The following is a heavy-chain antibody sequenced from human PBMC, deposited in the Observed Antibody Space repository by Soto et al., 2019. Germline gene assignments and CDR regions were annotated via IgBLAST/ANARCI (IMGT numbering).Heavy chain of an antibody. Sequence: PGGSLRLSCAASGFTFSSYGMHWVRQAPGKGLEWVAVISYDGSNKYYADSVKGRFTISRDNSKNTLYLQMNSLRAEDTAVYYCAKDRSSGWYKYFQHWGQGTLVTVSS. D-gene: IGHD6-19*01. CDR1: GFTFSSYG. CDR2: ISYDGSNK. CDR3: AKDRSSGWYKYFQH. V-gene: IGHV3-30*18. J-gene: IGHJ1*01.